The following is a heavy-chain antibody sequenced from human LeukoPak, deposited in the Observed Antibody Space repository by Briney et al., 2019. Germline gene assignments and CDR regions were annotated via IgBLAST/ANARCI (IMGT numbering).Heavy chain of an antibody. CDR3: ARVAKVGPYMVRGVIAFDY. CDR1: GYTFTSYR. V-gene: IGHV1-18*01. CDR2: ISAYNGNT. D-gene: IGHD3-10*01. J-gene: IGHJ4*02. Sequence: ASVKVSCKASGYTFTSYRISWVRQAPGQGLEWMGWISAYNGNTNYAQKLQGRATMTTDTSTSTAYMELRSLRSDDTAVYYCARVAKVGPYMVRGVIAFDYWGQGTLVTVSS.